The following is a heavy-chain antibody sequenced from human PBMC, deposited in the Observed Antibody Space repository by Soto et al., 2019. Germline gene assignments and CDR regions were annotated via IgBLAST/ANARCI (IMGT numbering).Heavy chain of an antibody. CDR2: ISGSGGST. CDR3: AKALLMVYAGGVDWFDP. D-gene: IGHD2-8*01. Sequence: GGSLRLSFAASGFTFDYYAMHWVRQATGKWLEWVSAISGSGGSTYYADSVKGLFTISRDNSKNTLYLQMNSLRAEDTAAYYCAKALLMVYAGGVDWFDPCAQGTLVTVSS. CDR1: GFTFDYYA. V-gene: IGHV3-23*01. J-gene: IGHJ5*02.